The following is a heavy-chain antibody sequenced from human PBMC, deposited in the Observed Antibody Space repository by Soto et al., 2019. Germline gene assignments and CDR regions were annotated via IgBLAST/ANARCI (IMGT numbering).Heavy chain of an antibody. Sequence: GESLKISCKGSGYSFTSYLIGWVRQMPGKGLGWMGIIYPGDSDTRYSPSFQGQVTISADKSISTAYLQWSSLKASDTAMYYCARPDGGGSAHSAFDIWGQGTMVTVSS. CDR2: IYPGDSDT. V-gene: IGHV5-51*01. CDR3: ARPDGGGSAHSAFDI. CDR1: GYSFTSYL. J-gene: IGHJ3*02. D-gene: IGHD2-15*01.